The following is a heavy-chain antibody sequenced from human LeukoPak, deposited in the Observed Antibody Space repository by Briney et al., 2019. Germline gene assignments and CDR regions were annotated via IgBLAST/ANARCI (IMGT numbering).Heavy chain of an antibody. CDR3: ARDPHIVGAPDYFDY. CDR1: GFTFSSYW. CDR2: INSDGSTP. Sequence: GGSLRLSCAASGFTFSSYWVHWVRQAPGKGLVWVSRINSDGSTPNYADSVKGRFTISRDNAKNTLYLQMNSLRAEDTAVYYCARDPHIVGAPDYFDYWGQGTLVTVSS. D-gene: IGHD1-26*01. J-gene: IGHJ4*02. V-gene: IGHV3-74*01.